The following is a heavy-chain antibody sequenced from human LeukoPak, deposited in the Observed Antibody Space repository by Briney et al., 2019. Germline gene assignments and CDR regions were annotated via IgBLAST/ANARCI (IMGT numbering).Heavy chain of an antibody. J-gene: IGHJ4*02. Sequence: SVKVSFKASGGTFSSYAISWVRQAPGQGLEWMGGIIPIFGTANYAQNFQGRVTITADESTSTAYMELSSLRSEDTAVYYCARDRYYDSSGYWPLWGQGTLVTVSS. CDR3: ARDRYYDSSGYWPL. V-gene: IGHV1-69*13. D-gene: IGHD3-22*01. CDR2: IIPIFGTA. CDR1: GGTFSSYA.